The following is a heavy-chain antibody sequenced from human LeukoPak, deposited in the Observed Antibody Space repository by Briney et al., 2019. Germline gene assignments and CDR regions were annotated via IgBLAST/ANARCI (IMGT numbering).Heavy chain of an antibody. J-gene: IGHJ5*02. D-gene: IGHD6-19*01. CDR1: GYTFTGYY. V-gene: IGHV1-2*04. Sequence: GASVKVSCKASGYTFTGYYIHWVRQAPGQGLEWMGWINPNSGGTNYAQKFQGWVTMTRDTSISTAYMELSRLRSDDTAVYYCARLAGPNWFDPWGQGTLVTVSS. CDR2: INPNSGGT. CDR3: ARLAGPNWFDP.